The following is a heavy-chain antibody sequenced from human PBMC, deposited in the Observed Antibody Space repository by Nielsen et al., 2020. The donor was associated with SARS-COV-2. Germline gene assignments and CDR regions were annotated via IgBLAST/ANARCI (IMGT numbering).Heavy chain of an antibody. Sequence: VRQAPGKGLEWVSSISSSSSYIYYADSVKGRFTISRDNSKNTLYLQMNSLRAEDTAVYYCARDRIVVVNFLDYWGQGTLVTVSS. J-gene: IGHJ4*02. V-gene: IGHV3-21*01. CDR2: ISSSSSYI. D-gene: IGHD3-22*01. CDR3: ARDRIVVVNFLDY.